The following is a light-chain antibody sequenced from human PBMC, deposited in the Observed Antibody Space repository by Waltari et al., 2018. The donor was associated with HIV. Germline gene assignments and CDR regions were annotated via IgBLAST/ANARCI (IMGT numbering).Light chain of an antibody. CDR2: GAS. CDR1: QSVRSTS. Sequence: EIGLTQSPGTLSVSPGERATLSCRASQSVRSTSLAWYQQKPGQAPRLLIYGASSRATGFPDRFSGSGSGTDFTLTISRLEPEDFAVYYCQQCGNSPWTFGQGTKVEIK. CDR3: QQCGNSPWT. V-gene: IGKV3-20*01. J-gene: IGKJ1*01.